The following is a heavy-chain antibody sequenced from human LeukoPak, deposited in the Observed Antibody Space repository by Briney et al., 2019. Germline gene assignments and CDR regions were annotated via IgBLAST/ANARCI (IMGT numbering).Heavy chain of an antibody. CDR3: ARVFDSGSQAYFYYMDV. V-gene: IGHV4-59*01. CDR1: GGSIRGYY. D-gene: IGHD3-10*01. CDR2: ICSSGST. Sequence: SETLSLTCNVSGGSIRGYYWSWIRQPPGKGLEWIGYICSSGSTNYNPSLKSRVTMSVDTSKNQFSLKVSSVTAADTAVYYCARVFDSGSQAYFYYMDVWGKGTTVTIFS. J-gene: IGHJ6*03.